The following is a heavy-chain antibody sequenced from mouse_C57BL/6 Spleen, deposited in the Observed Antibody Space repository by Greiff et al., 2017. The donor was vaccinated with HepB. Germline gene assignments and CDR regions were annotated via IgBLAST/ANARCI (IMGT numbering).Heavy chain of an antibody. D-gene: IGHD3-2*02. CDR2: ILPGSGST. CDR1: GYTFTGYW. Sequence: VMLVESGAELMKPGASVKLSCKATGYTFTGYWIEWVKQRPGHGLEWIGEILPGSGSTNYNEKFKGKATFTADTSSNTAYMQLSSLTTEDSAIYYCARWVDSSGYRDYYAMDYWGQGTSVTVSS. V-gene: IGHV1-9*01. J-gene: IGHJ4*01. CDR3: ARWVDSSGYRDYYAMDY.